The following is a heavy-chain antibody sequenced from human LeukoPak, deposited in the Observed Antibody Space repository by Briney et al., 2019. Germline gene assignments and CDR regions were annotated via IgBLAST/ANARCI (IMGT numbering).Heavy chain of an antibody. V-gene: IGHV4-59*08. CDR2: IYYSGST. D-gene: IGHD6-19*01. CDR3: ARHAVGMDV. J-gene: IGHJ6*02. Sequence: PSETLSLTCIVSGGSISSYSWNWIRQSPGKGLEWIGYIYYSGSTNYNPSLKSRVTISVDTSKNQFSLKLSSVTAADTAVYYCARHAVGMDVWGQGTTVTVSS. CDR1: GGSISSYS.